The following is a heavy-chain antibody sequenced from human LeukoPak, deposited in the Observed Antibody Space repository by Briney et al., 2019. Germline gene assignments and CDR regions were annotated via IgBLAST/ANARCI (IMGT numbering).Heavy chain of an antibody. V-gene: IGHV3-64*01. CDR2: ISSNGGST. D-gene: IGHD2-21*02. J-gene: IGHJ4*02. CDR3: ARAQHIVVVTAEIDY. CDR1: GFTFSSYA. Sequence: GSLRLSCAASGFTFSSYAMHWVRQAPGKGLEYVSAISSNGGSTYYANSVKGRFTISRDNSKNTLYLQMGSLRAEDTAVYYCARAQHIVVVTAEIDYWGQGTLVTVSS.